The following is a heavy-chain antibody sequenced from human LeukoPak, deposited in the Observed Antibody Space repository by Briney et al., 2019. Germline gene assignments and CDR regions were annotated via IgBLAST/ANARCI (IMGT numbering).Heavy chain of an antibody. J-gene: IGHJ6*03. Sequence: SETLSLTCTVSGGSISTYYWSWIRQPAGKGLEWIGRIYTSGSTNYNPSLKSRVTMSVDTSKNQFSLKLSSVTAADTAVYYCVRVIGAPNYYYYMDVWGKGTTVTVSS. CDR1: GGSISTYY. V-gene: IGHV4-4*07. D-gene: IGHD3-22*01. CDR2: IYTSGST. CDR3: VRVIGAPNYYYYMDV.